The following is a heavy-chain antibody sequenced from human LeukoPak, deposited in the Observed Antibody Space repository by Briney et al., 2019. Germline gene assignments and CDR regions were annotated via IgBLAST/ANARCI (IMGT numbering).Heavy chain of an antibody. J-gene: IGHJ1*01. CDR1: GFTFSSYA. CDR2: ISGSGGRT. D-gene: IGHD2-21*02. Sequence: PGGSLSLSCAASGFTFSSYAMIWVRQAPGKGLEWVSSISGSGGRTYYADSVKGRFAISRDNSKNTLYLQMNSLRAEDTAVYYCAKGTAYCGGDCYIYFQYWGQGTLVTVSS. V-gene: IGHV3-23*01. CDR3: AKGTAYCGGDCYIYFQY.